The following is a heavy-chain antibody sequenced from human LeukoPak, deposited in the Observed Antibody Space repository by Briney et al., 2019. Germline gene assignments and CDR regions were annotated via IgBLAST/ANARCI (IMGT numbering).Heavy chain of an antibody. J-gene: IGHJ4*02. CDR2: IFYSGQT. Sequence: GSLRLSCAASGFTFSSYSMNWVRQPPGKGLEWVGTIFYSGQTYYNPSLKSRVTISVDTSKNQFSLKLRSVTAADTAMYYCARHYGGSYYSSLEYWGQGTLVTVSS. V-gene: IGHV4-39*07. CDR3: ARHYGGSYYSSLEY. D-gene: IGHD1-26*01. CDR1: GFTFSSYS.